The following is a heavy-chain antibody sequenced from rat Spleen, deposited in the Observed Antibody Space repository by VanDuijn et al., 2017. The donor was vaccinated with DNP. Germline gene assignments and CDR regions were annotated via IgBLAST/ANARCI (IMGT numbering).Heavy chain of an antibody. D-gene: IGHD1-12*02. J-gene: IGHJ2*01. V-gene: IGHV5-22*01. CDR3: ARHVIPLRGWDY. CDR1: GFTFSDYY. CDR2: IGYDGGSP. Sequence: EVQLVESGGGSVQPGGSLKLSCAASGFTFSDYYMAWVRQAPTKGLEWVAYIGYDGGSPVYRNSVKGRFTMSRDIARNTLSLQMNSLRSEETATYYCARHVIPLRGWDYWGHGVMVTVSS.